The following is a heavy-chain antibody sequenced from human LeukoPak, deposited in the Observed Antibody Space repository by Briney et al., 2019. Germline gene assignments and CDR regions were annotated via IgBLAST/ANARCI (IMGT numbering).Heavy chain of an antibody. CDR2: INPNSGGT. CDR1: GYTFTGYY. D-gene: IGHD3-9*01. Sequence: GASVKVSCKASGYTFTGYYMHWVRQAPGQGLEWMGWINPNSGGTNYAQKFQGRVTMTRNTSISTAYMELSSLRSEDTAVYYCARLRYYDILTGYYQIRLLGAYYYMDVWGKGTTVTISS. J-gene: IGHJ6*03. CDR3: ARLRYYDILTGYYQIRLLGAYYYMDV. V-gene: IGHV1-2*02.